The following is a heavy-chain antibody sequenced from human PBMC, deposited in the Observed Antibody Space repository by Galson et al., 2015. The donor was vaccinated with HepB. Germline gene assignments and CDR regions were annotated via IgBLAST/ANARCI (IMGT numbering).Heavy chain of an antibody. V-gene: IGHV3-21*01. Sequence: SLRLSCAASGFTFSSYSMNWVRQAPGKGLEWVSSISSSSSYIYYADSVKGRFTISRDNAKNSLYLQMNSLRAEDTAVYYCATKKSQLERRQGNFGYYHYMDVWGKGTTVTVSS. J-gene: IGHJ6*03. CDR2: ISSSSSYI. D-gene: IGHD1-1*01. CDR3: ATKKSQLERRQGNFGYYHYMDV. CDR1: GFTFSSYS.